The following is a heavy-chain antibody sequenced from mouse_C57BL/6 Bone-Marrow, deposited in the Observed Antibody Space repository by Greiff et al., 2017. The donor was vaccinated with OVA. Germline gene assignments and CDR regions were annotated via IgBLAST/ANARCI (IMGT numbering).Heavy chain of an antibody. CDR2: IDPENGDT. D-gene: IGHD1-1*01. Sequence: EVKLQESGAELVRPGASVKLSCTASGFNIKDDYMHWVKQRPEQGLEWIGWIDPENGDTEYASKFQGKATITADTSSNTAYLQLSSLTSEDTAVYYCTTDLITTVVATRFAYWGQGTLVTVSA. V-gene: IGHV14-4*01. CDR1: GFNIKDDY. J-gene: IGHJ3*01. CDR3: TTDLITTVVATRFAY.